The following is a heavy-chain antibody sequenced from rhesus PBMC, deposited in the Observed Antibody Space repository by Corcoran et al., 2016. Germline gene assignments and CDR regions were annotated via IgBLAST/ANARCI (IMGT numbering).Heavy chain of an antibody. CDR2: INPKNGNT. D-gene: IGHD3-3*01. J-gene: IGHJ4*01. V-gene: IGHV1-200*01. CDR1: GYTFPSFY. CDR3: ARRYSNFDY. Sequence: QVQLVQSGAEVKKPGTSVKLSCTASGYTFPSFYITWVRQAPGQVLEWMEWINPKNGNTGYAQNFQGRVTMTRDTSTSTAYMELSSLRSEDTAVYYCARRYSNFDYWGQGVLVTVSS.